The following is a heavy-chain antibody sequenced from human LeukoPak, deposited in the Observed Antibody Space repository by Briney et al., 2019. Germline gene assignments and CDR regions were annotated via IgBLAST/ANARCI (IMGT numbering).Heavy chain of an antibody. J-gene: IGHJ4*02. V-gene: IGHV4-34*01. CDR3: ARGGRQWLAPFDY. D-gene: IGHD6-19*01. CDR2: INHSGST. Sequence: SETLSLTCAVYGGSFSGYYWSWIRQPPGKGLEWIGEINHSGSTNYNPSLKSRVTISVDTSKNQFSLKLSSVTAADTAVYYCARGGRQWLAPFDYWGQGTLVTVPS. CDR1: GGSFSGYY.